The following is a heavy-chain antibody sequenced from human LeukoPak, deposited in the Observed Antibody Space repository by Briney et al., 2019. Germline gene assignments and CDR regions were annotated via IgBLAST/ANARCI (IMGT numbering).Heavy chain of an antibody. Sequence: SETLSLMCTVSGVSITTSGSYWGWIRQSPGNGLEYIGSIYYSGSTYYNPSLKSRVTISVDTSKNQFSLKLSSVTAADTAVYYCARVAYDSSGSRAFDIWGQGTMVTVSS. J-gene: IGHJ3*02. D-gene: IGHD3-22*01. CDR2: IYYSGST. CDR3: ARVAYDSSGSRAFDI. V-gene: IGHV4-39*01. CDR1: GVSITTSGSY.